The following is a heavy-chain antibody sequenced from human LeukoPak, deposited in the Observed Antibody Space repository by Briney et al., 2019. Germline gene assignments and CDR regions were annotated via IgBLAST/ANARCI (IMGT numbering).Heavy chain of an antibody. CDR1: GFTFSSYW. D-gene: IGHD6-13*01. CDR3: TRDSSSWPPVNLFSDY. Sequence: GGSLRLSCAASGFTFSSYWMSWVRQAPGKGLEWVANIKQDGSEKYYVDSVKGRFTISRDNAKNSLYLQMNSLRAEDTAVYYCTRDSSSWPPVNLFSDYWGQGTLVTVSS. V-gene: IGHV3-7*01. J-gene: IGHJ4*02. CDR2: IKQDGSEK.